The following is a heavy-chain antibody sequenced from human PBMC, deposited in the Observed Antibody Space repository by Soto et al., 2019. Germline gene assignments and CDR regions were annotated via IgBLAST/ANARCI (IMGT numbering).Heavy chain of an antibody. CDR1: GGSISSGGYY. D-gene: IGHD6-13*01. Sequence: SETLSLTCTVSGGSISSGGYYWSWIRQHPGKGLEWIGYIYYSGSTYYNPSLKNRVTISVDTSKNQFSLKLSSVTAADTAVYYCARGNSSSWYYFDYWGQGTLVTVSS. CDR3: ARGNSSSWYYFDY. CDR2: IYYSGST. J-gene: IGHJ4*02. V-gene: IGHV4-31*03.